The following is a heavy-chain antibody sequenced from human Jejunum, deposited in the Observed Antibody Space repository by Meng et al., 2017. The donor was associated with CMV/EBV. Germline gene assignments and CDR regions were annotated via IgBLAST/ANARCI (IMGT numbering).Heavy chain of an antibody. CDR2: ISSSSSYI. Sequence: GFAFTYSSMHWVRQAPGKGLEWVSSISSSSSYINYADSVKGRFTLSRDNAKDSLYLQMNSLRAEDTAVYYCARDHPNTGYYGMDVWGHGTTVTVSS. CDR1: GFAFTYSS. J-gene: IGHJ6*02. CDR3: ARDHPNTGYYGMDV. D-gene: IGHD3-10*01. V-gene: IGHV3-21*01.